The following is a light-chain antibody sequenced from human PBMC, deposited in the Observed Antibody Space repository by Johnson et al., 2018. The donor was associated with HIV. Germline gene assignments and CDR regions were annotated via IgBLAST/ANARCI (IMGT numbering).Light chain of an antibody. V-gene: IGLV1-51*02. Sequence: QSVLTQPPSVSAAPGQKVTISCSGSSSNIGNSYVCWYQQLPGTAPKLLIYENNKRPSGIPDRFSASESGTSATLCITGLQTGDEADYYCGAWDSSLSAHYVFGTGTKVTVL. CDR2: ENN. J-gene: IGLJ1*01. CDR3: GAWDSSLSAHYV. CDR1: SSNIGNSY.